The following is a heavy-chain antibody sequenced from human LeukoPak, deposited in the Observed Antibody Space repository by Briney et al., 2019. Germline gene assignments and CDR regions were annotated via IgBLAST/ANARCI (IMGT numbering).Heavy chain of an antibody. Sequence: GGSLRLSCAASGFTFSSYSMNWVRQAPGKGLEWVSSISSSSSYIYYADSVKGRLTISRDNAKNSLYLQMNSLRAEDTAVYYCARDKEYYDSSGYYDYWGQGTLVTVSS. V-gene: IGHV3-21*01. D-gene: IGHD3-22*01. CDR1: GFTFSSYS. CDR3: ARDKEYYDSSGYYDY. CDR2: ISSSSSYI. J-gene: IGHJ4*02.